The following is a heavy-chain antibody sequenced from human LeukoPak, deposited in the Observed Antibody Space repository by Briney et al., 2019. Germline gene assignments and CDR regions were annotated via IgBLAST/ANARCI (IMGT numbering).Heavy chain of an antibody. CDR2: IPSDGSDK. CDR3: AKGLGDYDDFRLGY. J-gene: IGHJ4*02. CDR1: VFTFSTYG. Sequence: GGSLRLSCAASVFTFSTYGFHWVRQAPGKGLEWVAFIPSDGSDKYYANSVKGRFTISRDNSKNTLYLQMNSLRSEDTAVYYCAKGLGDYDDFRLGYWGQGTLVTVSS. V-gene: IGHV3-30*02. D-gene: IGHD4-17*01.